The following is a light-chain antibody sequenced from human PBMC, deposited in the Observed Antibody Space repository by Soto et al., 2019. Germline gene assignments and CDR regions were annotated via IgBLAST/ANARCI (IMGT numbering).Light chain of an antibody. CDR1: STDFVSYNR. Sequence: QSVLTKPPSVYGYPGQSVTISCTGTSTDFVSYNRVSWYQQPPGTAPKLIIYEASNRPSGVPDRFSGSKSGNTASLTISGLQAADEADYYCSLYTSENTYVFVTGTKLTVL. V-gene: IGLV2-18*01. CDR2: EAS. J-gene: IGLJ1*01. CDR3: SLYTSENTYV.